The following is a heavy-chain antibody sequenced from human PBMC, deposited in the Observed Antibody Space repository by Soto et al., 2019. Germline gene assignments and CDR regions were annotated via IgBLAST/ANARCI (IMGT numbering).Heavy chain of an antibody. CDR3: ARVTPATPYYAMDV. CDR2: MYHTGRT. D-gene: IGHD2-2*02. Sequence: QLQLQESGPGLLKPSQTLSLTCVVSGGSINGGSYSWSWIRQPPGKGLEWIGYMYHTGRTYYNPSPSGRATISVDRSKNQYFLNLTSVTAADTAVYYCARVTPATPYYAMDVWGQGTTVTVSS. CDR1: GGSINGGSYS. V-gene: IGHV4-30-2*01. J-gene: IGHJ6*02.